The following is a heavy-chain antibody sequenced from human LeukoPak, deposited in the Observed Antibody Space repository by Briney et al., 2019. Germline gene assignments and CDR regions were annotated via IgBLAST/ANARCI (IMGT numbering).Heavy chain of an antibody. D-gene: IGHD2-15*01. Sequence: ASVKVSCKASGYTFTSYYMHWARQAPGQGLEWMGIINPSGGSTSYAQKFQGRVTMTRDTSTSTVYMELSSLRSEDTAVYYCARPLGYCSGGSCYGHGMDVWGQGTTVTVSS. CDR2: INPSGGST. V-gene: IGHV1-46*01. J-gene: IGHJ6*02. CDR3: ARPLGYCSGGSCYGHGMDV. CDR1: GYTFTSYY.